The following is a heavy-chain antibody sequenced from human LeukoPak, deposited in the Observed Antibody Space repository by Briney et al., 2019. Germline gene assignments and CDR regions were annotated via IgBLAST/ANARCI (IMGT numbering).Heavy chain of an antibody. J-gene: IGHJ4*02. CDR3: ARDLKVLGSIAVADNYFDY. CDR2: ISAYNGNT. V-gene: IGHV1-18*01. D-gene: IGHD6-19*01. CDR1: GYSFASYG. Sequence: ASVKVSCKASGYSFASYGIHWVRQAPGQGLEWMGWISAYNGNTNYAQKLQGRVTMTTDTSTSTAYMELRSLRSDDTAVYYCARDLKVLGSIAVADNYFDYWGQGTLVTVSS.